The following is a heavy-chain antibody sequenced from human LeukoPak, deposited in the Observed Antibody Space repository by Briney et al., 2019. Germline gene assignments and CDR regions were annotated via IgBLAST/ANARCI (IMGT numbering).Heavy chain of an antibody. Sequence: ASVKVSCKASGYTFTSYDINWVRQATGQGLEWMGWMNPNSGNTGYAQKFQGRVTMTRNTSISTAYMELSSLRSEDTAVYYCARGSSSSWHNYYYYYYMDVWGKGTTVTVSS. V-gene: IGHV1-8*01. J-gene: IGHJ6*03. CDR3: ARGSSSSWHNYYYYYYMDV. D-gene: IGHD6-13*01. CDR2: MNPNSGNT. CDR1: GYTFTSYD.